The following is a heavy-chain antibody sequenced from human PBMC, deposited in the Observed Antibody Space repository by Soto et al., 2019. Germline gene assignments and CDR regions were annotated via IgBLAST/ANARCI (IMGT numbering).Heavy chain of an antibody. J-gene: IGHJ5*01. CDR1: TFTFSTYS. V-gene: IGHV3-21*02. CDR2: IISSGHI. Sequence: EVQLVESGGGRVQPGGSLRLSCVASTFTFSTYSMNWVRQASGKGLEWVSSIISSGHIYYADSVKGRFTISRDNANKSLFLQMNSLRAEDTAVYYCARGLEFCDDTTCLSMNWFDSWGQGTLVTVSS. CDR3: ARGLEFCDDTTCLSMNWFDS. D-gene: IGHD2-2*01.